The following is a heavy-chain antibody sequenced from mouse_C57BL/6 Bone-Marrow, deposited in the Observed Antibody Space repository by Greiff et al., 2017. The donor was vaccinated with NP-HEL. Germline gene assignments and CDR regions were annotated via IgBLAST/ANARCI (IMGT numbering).Heavy chain of an antibody. CDR1: GYTFTSYW. Sequence: QVQLQQPGAELVKPGASVKLSCKASGYTFTSYWMHWVKQRPGQGLEWIGMIHPNSGSTNYNEKFKSKATLTVDKSSSTAYMQLSSLTSEDSAVYYCAPIYYGYDRGYAMDYWGQGTSVTVSS. CDR2: IHPNSGST. CDR3: APIYYGYDRGYAMDY. J-gene: IGHJ4*01. D-gene: IGHD2-2*01. V-gene: IGHV1-64*01.